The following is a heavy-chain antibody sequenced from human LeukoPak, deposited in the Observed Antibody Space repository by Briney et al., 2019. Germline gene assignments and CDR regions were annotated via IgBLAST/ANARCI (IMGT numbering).Heavy chain of an antibody. D-gene: IGHD3-9*01. V-gene: IGHV1-18*04. CDR3: ARVGFYDILTGYYNDY. CDR1: RYTFTNYY. J-gene: IGHJ4*02. Sequence: GASVTVSFTSPRYTFTNYYLNWVRHAPGQGMEWMGWFSAYNGDTKYEQKLKGRVTITTDTSTSTAYMELRSLRSDDTAVYYCARVGFYDILTGYYNDYWGQGTLVTVSS. CDR2: FSAYNGDT.